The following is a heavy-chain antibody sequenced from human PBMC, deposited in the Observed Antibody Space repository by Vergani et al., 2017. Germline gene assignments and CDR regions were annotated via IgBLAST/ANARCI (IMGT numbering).Heavy chain of an antibody. CDR1: GGTFSSYA. D-gene: IGHD2-15*01. J-gene: IGHJ6*02. V-gene: IGHV1-69*13. Sequence: QVQLVQSGAEVKKPGSSVKVSCKASGGTFSSYAISWVRQAPGQGLEWMGRIIPIFGTANYAQKFQGRVTITADESTSTAYMELSSLRSEDTAVYYCAGDRGYGSGVSCYAGYSYYYGMYVWGQGPMVTVSS. CDR2: IIPIFGTA. CDR3: AGDRGYGSGVSCYAGYSYYYGMYV.